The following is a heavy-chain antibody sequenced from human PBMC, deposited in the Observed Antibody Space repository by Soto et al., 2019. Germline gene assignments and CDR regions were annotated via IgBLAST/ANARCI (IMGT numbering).Heavy chain of an antibody. Sequence: SETLSLTCAGSGGSISSGGYSWSWIRQPPGKGLEWIGYIYHSGSTYYNPSLKSRVTISVDRSKNQFSLKLSSVTAADTAVYYCARVPGPWGQGTLVTVSS. CDR2: IYHSGST. CDR3: ARVPGP. V-gene: IGHV4-30-2*01. J-gene: IGHJ5*02. CDR1: GGSISSGGYS. D-gene: IGHD3-10*01.